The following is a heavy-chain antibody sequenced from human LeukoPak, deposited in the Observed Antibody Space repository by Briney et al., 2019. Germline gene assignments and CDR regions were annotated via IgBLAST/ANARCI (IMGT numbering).Heavy chain of an antibody. V-gene: IGHV3-72*01. CDR3: SRDGGEGGNSAFDI. CDR2: IRRGANSYTT. CDR1: GFTFSDYI. D-gene: IGHD3-16*01. Sequence: QTGGSLRLSCAASGFTFSDYILDWVRQAPGKGLEWVGRIRRGANSYTTEYAASVKGRFTISRDDSKNSLYLHVNSLKTEDTAVYHCSRDGGEGGNSAFDIWGQGTMVTVSS. J-gene: IGHJ3*02.